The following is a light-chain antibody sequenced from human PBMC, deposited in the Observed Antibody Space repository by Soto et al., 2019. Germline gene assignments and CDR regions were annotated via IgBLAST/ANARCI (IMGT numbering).Light chain of an antibody. J-gene: IGLJ2*01. CDR1: SSDVGAYNF. Sequence: QSALTQPASVSGSPGQSITISCTGTSSDVGAYNFVSWYQQHPGNAPKLMIYDVRNRPSGVSTRFSGSKSGSTASLTISGLQTEYEADYYCSSYTSSSTLLFFGGGTKLTVL. CDR2: DVR. V-gene: IGLV2-14*01. CDR3: SSYTSSSTLLF.